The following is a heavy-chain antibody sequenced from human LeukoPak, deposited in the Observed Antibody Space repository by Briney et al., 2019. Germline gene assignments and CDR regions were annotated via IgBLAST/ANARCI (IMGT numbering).Heavy chain of an antibody. CDR1: GYTFTRYG. V-gene: IGHV1-18*01. Sequence: ASVKVSYKASGYTFTRYGISWVRQAPGQGLEWMGWISAYNGNTDYAQKFQGRVTVTTDTFTSTAYMEVRSLRSDDTAVYYCARAYSGSYYYYWGQGTLVTVSS. J-gene: IGHJ4*02. D-gene: IGHD1-26*01. CDR2: ISAYNGNT. CDR3: ARAYSGSYYYY.